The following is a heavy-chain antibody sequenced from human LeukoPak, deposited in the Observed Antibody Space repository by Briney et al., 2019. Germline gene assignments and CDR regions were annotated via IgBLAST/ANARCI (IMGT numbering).Heavy chain of an antibody. CDR1: GGSISSGSYY. CDR2: IYTSGST. J-gene: IGHJ4*02. V-gene: IGHV4-61*02. Sequence: SQTLCLTCTVSGGSISSGSYYWSWIRQPAGQGLEWIGRIYTSGSTNYNPSLKSRVTISVDTSKNQFSLKLSSVTAADTAVYYCVRGGYYLIRYWGQGTLVTVSS. D-gene: IGHD3-10*01. CDR3: VRGGYYLIRY.